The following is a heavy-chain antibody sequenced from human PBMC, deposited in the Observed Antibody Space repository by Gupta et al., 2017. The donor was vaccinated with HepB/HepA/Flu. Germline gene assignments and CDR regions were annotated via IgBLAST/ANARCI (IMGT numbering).Heavy chain of an antibody. J-gene: IGHJ3*02. CDR2: IKKDGSEK. Sequence: SWVRQAPGKGLEWVANIKKDGSEKYYVDSVEGRFTISRDNAKNSLYLQLNSLRAEDTAIYYCARVQRFIQLGGFDIWGQGTMVTVSS. V-gene: IGHV3-7*01. CDR3: ARVQRFIQLGGFDI. D-gene: IGHD1-1*01.